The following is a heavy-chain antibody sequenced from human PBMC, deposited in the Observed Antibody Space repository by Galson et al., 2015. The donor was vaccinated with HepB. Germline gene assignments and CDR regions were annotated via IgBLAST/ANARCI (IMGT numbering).Heavy chain of an antibody. CDR3: AARSREWELLRPDY. V-gene: IGHV1-58*01. J-gene: IGHJ4*02. CDR1: GFTFTSSA. Sequence: SVKVSCKASGFTFTSSAVQWVRQARGQRLEWIGWIVVGSGNTYYAQKFQERVTFTRDMSTSTAYMELSSLRSEDTAVYYCAARSREWELLRPDYWGQGTLVTVSS. D-gene: IGHD1-26*01. CDR2: IVVGSGNT.